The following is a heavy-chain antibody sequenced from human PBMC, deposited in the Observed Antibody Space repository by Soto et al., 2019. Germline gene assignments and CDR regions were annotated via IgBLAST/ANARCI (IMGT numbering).Heavy chain of an antibody. CDR2: IYYSGST. J-gene: IGHJ4*02. CDR1: GGSISSGGYY. Sequence: QVQLQESGPGLVKPSQTLSLTCTVSGGSISSGGYYWSWIRQHPGKGLEWIGYIYYSGSTYYNPSLKSRVTISVDTSKNQFSLKLSSVTAADTAVYYCARVSRSITIFGVVIILDYWGQGTLVTVSS. D-gene: IGHD3-3*01. V-gene: IGHV4-31*03. CDR3: ARVSRSITIFGVVIILDY.